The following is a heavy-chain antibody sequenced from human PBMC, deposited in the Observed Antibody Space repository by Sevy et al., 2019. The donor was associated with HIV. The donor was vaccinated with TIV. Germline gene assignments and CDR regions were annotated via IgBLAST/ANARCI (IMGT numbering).Heavy chain of an antibody. CDR2: IYSGGRT. CDR1: GFTVSSNY. Sequence: GGSLRLSCAASGFTVSSNYMSWVRQAPGKGLEWVSVIYSGGRTYYADSVKGRFTISSDNSKNTLYLQMNSLRAEDTAVYYCAREDIVLGEGNYYGMDVWGQGTTVTVSS. D-gene: IGHD3-16*01. V-gene: IGHV3-53*01. J-gene: IGHJ6*02. CDR3: AREDIVLGEGNYYGMDV.